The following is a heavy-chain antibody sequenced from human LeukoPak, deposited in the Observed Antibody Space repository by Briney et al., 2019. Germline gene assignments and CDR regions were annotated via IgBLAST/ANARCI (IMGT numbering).Heavy chain of an antibody. Sequence: ASVKVSCKASGYTFTGYYMHWVRQAPGQGLXXXXXINPNSGGTNYAQKFQGRVTMTRDTSISTAYMELSRLRSDDTAVYYCARDSSGLEDAFDIWGQGTMVTVSS. CDR2: INPNSGGT. J-gene: IGHJ3*02. CDR1: GYTFTGYY. D-gene: IGHD6-19*01. CDR3: ARDSSGLEDAFDI. V-gene: IGHV1-2*02.